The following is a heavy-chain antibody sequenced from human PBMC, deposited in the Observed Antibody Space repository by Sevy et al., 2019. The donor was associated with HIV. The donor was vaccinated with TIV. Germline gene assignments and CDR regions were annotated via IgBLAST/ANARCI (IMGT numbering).Heavy chain of an antibody. CDR1: GGSISSYY. J-gene: IGHJ6*03. D-gene: IGHD2-2*01. CDR2: IYYSGST. V-gene: IGHV4-59*08. CDR3: ARLGGYCSSTSCSQSNYYYYYYMDV. Sequence: SETLSLTCTVSGGSISSYYWSWIRQPPGKGLEWIGYIYYSGSTNYNPSLKSRVTISVDTSKNQFSLKLSSVTAADTAVYYCARLGGYCSSTSCSQSNYYYYYYMDVWGKGTTVTVSS.